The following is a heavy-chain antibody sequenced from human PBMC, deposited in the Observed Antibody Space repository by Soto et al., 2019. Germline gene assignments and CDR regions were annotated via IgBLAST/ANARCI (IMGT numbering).Heavy chain of an antibody. CDR1: GFTFSSYA. J-gene: IGHJ3*02. CDR2: ISGNGGST. CDR3: AKEGPKKGAFDI. Sequence: PGGSLRLSCAASGFTFSSYAMGWVRRAPGKGLGWVSSISGNGGSTYYADSVKGRFTISRDNSKNTLFLQMNSLRAEDTAVYYCAKEGPKKGAFDIWGQGTMVTVSS. V-gene: IGHV3-23*01.